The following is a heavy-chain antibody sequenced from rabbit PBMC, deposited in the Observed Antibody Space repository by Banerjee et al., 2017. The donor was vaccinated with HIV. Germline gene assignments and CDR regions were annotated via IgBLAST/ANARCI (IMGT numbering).Heavy chain of an antibody. J-gene: IGHJ6*01. CDR2: IYAGSSGTT. D-gene: IGHD6-1*01. Sequence: QEQLEESGGDLVKPGASLTLTCTASGFTISSGYWICWVRQAPGKGLEWIACIYAGSSGTTYYTSWAKGRFTISKTSSTTVTLQMTSLTAADTATYFCARDVGNDAYQLHLWGPGTLVTVS. CDR1: GFTISSGYW. CDR3: ARDVGNDAYQLHL. V-gene: IGHV1S45*01.